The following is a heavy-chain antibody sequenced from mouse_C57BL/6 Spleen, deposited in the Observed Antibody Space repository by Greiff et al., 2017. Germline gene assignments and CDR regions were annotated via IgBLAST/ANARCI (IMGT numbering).Heavy chain of an antibody. J-gene: IGHJ3*01. V-gene: IGHV6-3*01. Sequence: EVKVEESGGGLVQPGGSMKLSCVASGFTFSNYWMNWVRQSPGKGLEWVAQIRLKSDNYATHYAESVKGRFTISRDDYKSSVYLQMNDLRAEDTGIYYCTGDSWAYWGQGTLVTVSA. CDR2: IRLKSDNYAT. CDR1: GFTFSNYW. D-gene: IGHD3-3*01. CDR3: TGDSWAY.